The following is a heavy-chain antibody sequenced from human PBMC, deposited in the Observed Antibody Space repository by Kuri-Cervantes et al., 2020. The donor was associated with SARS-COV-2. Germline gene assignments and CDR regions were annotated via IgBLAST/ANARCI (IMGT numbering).Heavy chain of an antibody. CDR1: GFTFSSYS. CDR3: ARERGSSWYSSKAFDI. D-gene: IGHD6-13*01. Sequence: GESLKISCAASGFTFSSYSMNWVRQAPGKGLEWVSSISSSSYIYYADSVKGRFTISRDNAKNSLYLQMNSLRAEDTAVYYCARERGSSWYSSKAFDIWGQGTMVTDSS. J-gene: IGHJ3*02. CDR2: ISSSSYI. V-gene: IGHV3-21*01.